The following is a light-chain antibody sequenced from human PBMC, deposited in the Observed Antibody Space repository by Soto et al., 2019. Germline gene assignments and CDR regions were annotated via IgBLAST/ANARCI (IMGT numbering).Light chain of an antibody. CDR3: QQRSNWPPVT. CDR2: DAS. Sequence: EIVLTQSPATLSLSPGERATLSCRASQSINRHLAWYRQKPGQAPRLLIYDASNRATGIPAGFSGSGSGTDFTLTISSPEPEDFGVYYCQQRSNWPPVTFGGGTKVESK. J-gene: IGKJ4*01. CDR1: QSINRH. V-gene: IGKV3-11*01.